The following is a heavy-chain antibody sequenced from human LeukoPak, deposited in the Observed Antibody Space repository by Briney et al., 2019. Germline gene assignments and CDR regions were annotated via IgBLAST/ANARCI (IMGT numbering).Heavy chain of an antibody. Sequence: GGPLRLSCAASGFTFSSYAMHWVRQAPGKGLEWVSYISSSSSTIYYADSVKGRFTISRDNAKNSLFLQMDSLRAEDTAVYYCARGSDGRGVTYYYYYAMDVWGQGTTVTVSS. J-gene: IGHJ6*02. V-gene: IGHV3-48*04. CDR2: ISSSSSTI. CDR3: ARGSDGRGVTYYYYYAMDV. CDR1: GFTFSSYA. D-gene: IGHD3-10*01.